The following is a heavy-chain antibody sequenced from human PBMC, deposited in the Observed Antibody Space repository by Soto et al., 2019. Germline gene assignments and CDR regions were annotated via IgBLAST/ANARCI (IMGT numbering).Heavy chain of an antibody. CDR1: GGSISSYY. V-gene: IGHV4-4*07. J-gene: IGHJ6*02. D-gene: IGHD6-13*01. CDR2: ISTTETT. Sequence: SETLSLTCTVSGGSISSYYWSWIRQPAGKGLEWIGRISTTETTNYNPSLRSRVSMSLDTSKSQVSLKLSSVTAADAAVYYCAGNIAAAGRRYYGMDVWGQGTTVTVSS. CDR3: AGNIAAAGRRYYGMDV.